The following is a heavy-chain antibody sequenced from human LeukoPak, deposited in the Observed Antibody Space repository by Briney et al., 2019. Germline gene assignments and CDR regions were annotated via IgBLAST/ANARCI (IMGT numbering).Heavy chain of an antibody. D-gene: IGHD6-19*01. J-gene: IGHJ4*02. CDR1: GYSISSGYF. Sequence: SETLSLTCTVSGYSISSGYFWGWIRQPPGKGLEWIGSMYHSGSTNYNPSLKSRVTISVDKSKNQFSLKLSSVTAADTAVYYCARMTVIAVAGPFDYWGQGTLVTVSS. CDR2: MYHSGST. CDR3: ARMTVIAVAGPFDY. V-gene: IGHV4-38-2*02.